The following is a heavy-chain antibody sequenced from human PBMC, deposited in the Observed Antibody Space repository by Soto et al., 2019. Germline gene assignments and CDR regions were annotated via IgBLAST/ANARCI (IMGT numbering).Heavy chain of an antibody. Sequence: GSLRLSCAASGFTFSSYAMSWVRQAPGKGLEWVSAISGSGGSTYYADSVKGRFTISRDNSKNTLYLQMNSLRAEDTAVYYCAKDGDYYDSSGYHNWFDPWGQGTLVTVSS. CDR3: AKDGDYYDSSGYHNWFDP. CDR1: GFTFSSYA. CDR2: ISGSGGST. J-gene: IGHJ5*02. V-gene: IGHV3-23*01. D-gene: IGHD3-22*01.